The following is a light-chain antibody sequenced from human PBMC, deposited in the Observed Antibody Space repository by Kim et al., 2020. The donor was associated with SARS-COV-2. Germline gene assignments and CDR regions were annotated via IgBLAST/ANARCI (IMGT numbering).Light chain of an antibody. Sequence: EIVLTQSPATLSLSPGERATLSCRASQSVTSYLVWFQHKPGQAPRLLIYDASNRATGIPARFSGSGSGTDFTLTISSLEPEDFAVYYCQQRSKWPLTFGGGIKVDIK. CDR2: DAS. V-gene: IGKV3-11*01. J-gene: IGKJ4*01. CDR1: QSVTSY. CDR3: QQRSKWPLT.